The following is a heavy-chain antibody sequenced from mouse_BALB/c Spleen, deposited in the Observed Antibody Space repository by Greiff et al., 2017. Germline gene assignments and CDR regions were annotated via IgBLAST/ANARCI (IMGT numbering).Heavy chain of an antibody. Sequence: DVLLVESGGGLVQPGESLKLSCESNEYEFPSHDMSWVRKTPEKRLELVAAINSDGGSTYYPDTMERRFIISRDNTKKTLYLQMSSLRSEDTALYYCARSFYGYGWFAYGGQGTLVTVSA. CDR1: EYEFPSHD. V-gene: IGHV5-2*01. CDR3: ARSFYGYGWFAY. D-gene: IGHD2-9*01. J-gene: IGHJ3*01. CDR2: INSDGGST.